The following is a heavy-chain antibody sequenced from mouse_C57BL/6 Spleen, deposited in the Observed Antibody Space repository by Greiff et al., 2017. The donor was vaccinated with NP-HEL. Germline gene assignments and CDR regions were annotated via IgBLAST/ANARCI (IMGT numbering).Heavy chain of an antibody. J-gene: IGHJ2*01. Sequence: QVQLQQSGAELARPGASVKLSCKASGYTFTSYGISWVKQRPGQGLEWIGEIYPRSGNTYYNEKFKGKATLTADKSSSTAYMELRSLTSEDSAVYFCARYDYGSSPFDYWGQGTTLTVSS. CDR3: ARYDYGSSPFDY. D-gene: IGHD1-1*01. CDR1: GYTFTSYG. CDR2: IYPRSGNT. V-gene: IGHV1-81*01.